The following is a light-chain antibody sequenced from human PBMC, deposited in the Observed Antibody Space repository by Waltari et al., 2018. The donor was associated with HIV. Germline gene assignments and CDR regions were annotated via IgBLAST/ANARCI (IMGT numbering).Light chain of an antibody. J-gene: IGLJ1*01. CDR1: NIGSKS. V-gene: IGLV3-21*04. CDR3: QVWDSSSDAYV. Sequence: SYVLAQPPSVSVVPGKTARITCGGHNIGSKSGRWYQQQPGQAPVVVIYYDSDRPSGIPERFSGSNSGNTATLTISRVEAGDEADYYCQVWDSSSDAYVFGTGTKVTVL. CDR2: YDS.